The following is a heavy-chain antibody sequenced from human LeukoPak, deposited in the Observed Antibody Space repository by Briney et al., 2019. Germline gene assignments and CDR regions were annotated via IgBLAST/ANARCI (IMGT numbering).Heavy chain of an antibody. CDR3: ARDPSGDSSGYPFDY. CDR2: INPDSGGT. J-gene: IGHJ4*02. D-gene: IGHD3-22*01. Sequence: ASVKVSCKASGYTFIGYYMQWVRQAPGQGPEWMGWINPDSGGTNYAQKFQGRITLTRDTSISTAYMELSRLRSDDTAVYYCARDPSGDSSGYPFDYWGQGTLVTVSS. V-gene: IGHV1-2*02. CDR1: GYTFIGYY.